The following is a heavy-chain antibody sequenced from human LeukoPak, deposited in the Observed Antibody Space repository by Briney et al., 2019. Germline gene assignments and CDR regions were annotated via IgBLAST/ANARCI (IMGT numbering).Heavy chain of an antibody. CDR1: GGSISSYY. Sequence: SETLSLTCTVSGGSISSYYWSWIRQPPGKGLEWIGYIYYSGSTNYNPSLKSRVTISVDTSKDQFSLKLSSVTAADTAVYYCARDSGYGSGIAFYYYGMDVWGQGTTVTVSS. CDR2: IYYSGST. D-gene: IGHD3-10*01. CDR3: ARDSGYGSGIAFYYYGMDV. V-gene: IGHV4-59*01. J-gene: IGHJ6*02.